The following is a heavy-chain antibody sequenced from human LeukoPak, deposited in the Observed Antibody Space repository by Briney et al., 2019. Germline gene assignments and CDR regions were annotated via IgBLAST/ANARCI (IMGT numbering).Heavy chain of an antibody. CDR2: IFCDDDK. V-gene: IGHV2-5*02. CDR1: GFSLSTSGVG. J-gene: IGHJ4*02. D-gene: IGHD3-3*01. CDR3: ALHSEVGVVNDY. Sequence: SGPTLVKPTQTLTLTCTFSGFSLSTSGVGVGWIRQPPGKALEWLALIFCDDDKRYSPSLKSRLTITKDTSKTPVVLTMTNMDPVDTATYYCALHSEVGVVNDYWGQGTLVTVSS.